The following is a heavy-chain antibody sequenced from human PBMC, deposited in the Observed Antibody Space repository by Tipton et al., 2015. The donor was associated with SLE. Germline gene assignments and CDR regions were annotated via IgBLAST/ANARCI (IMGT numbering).Heavy chain of an antibody. D-gene: IGHD3-10*01. CDR1: GFSFSNYA. J-gene: IGHJ5*02. CDR2: ISSSGGST. Sequence: QLVQSGGGLVQPGGSLRLSCAASGFSFSNYAIYWVRQAPGMGLQYVSAISSSGGSTYYANSVRGRFTISRDNSRNTVYLQMGSLTPDDMAVYYCARGRSGSGDFGEWFDPWGQGTLVTVSS. V-gene: IGHV3-64*01. CDR3: ARGRSGSGDFGEWFDP.